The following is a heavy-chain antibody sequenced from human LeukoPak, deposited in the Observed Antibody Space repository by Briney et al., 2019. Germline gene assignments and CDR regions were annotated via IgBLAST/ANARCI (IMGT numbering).Heavy chain of an antibody. CDR1: GYTFIGHY. CDR3: ARPYCSGGFCHDYFDY. CDR2: INPHTGGT. D-gene: IGHD2-15*01. Sequence: ASVKVSCKASGYTFIGHYIHWVRQAPGQGLEWMGWINPHTGGTNYAQKFQGRVTMTRDTSISTAYMELSGLTSDDTAVYYCARPYCSGGFCHDYFDYWGQGTLVTVSS. J-gene: IGHJ4*02. V-gene: IGHV1-2*02.